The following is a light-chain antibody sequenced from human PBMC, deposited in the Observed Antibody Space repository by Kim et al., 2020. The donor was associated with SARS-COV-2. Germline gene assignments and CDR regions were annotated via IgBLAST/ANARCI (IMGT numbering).Light chain of an antibody. CDR3: QQSYSSPYT. Sequence: SASGGDRGTITCRERQSISSRLNWYQQKPGKAPHLLIYAASSLESGVPSRFSGSGTGTEFTLTISSLQPDDFAPYYCQQSYSSPYTFGQGTKLEI. CDR2: AAS. CDR1: QSISSR. V-gene: IGKV1-39*01. J-gene: IGKJ2*01.